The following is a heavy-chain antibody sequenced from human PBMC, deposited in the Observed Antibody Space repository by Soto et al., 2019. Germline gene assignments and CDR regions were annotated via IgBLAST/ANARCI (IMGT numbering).Heavy chain of an antibody. CDR2: IKSKADGGTT. CDR1: GFTFSNAW. CDR3: TTCLPPMASPGY. J-gene: IGHJ4*02. Sequence: EVQLVESGGGLVKPGGSLRLSCAASGFTFSNAWMSWVRQAPGKGLEWVGRIKSKADGGTTDYAAPVKGRFTISRDDSKNTLYLQMNSLKTEDTAVYYCTTCLPPMASPGYWGQGTLVTVSS. V-gene: IGHV3-15*01.